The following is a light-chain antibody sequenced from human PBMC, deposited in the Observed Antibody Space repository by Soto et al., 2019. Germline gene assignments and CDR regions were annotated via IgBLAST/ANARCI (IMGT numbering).Light chain of an antibody. CDR1: QSISSNF. Sequence: EIVLTQSPGTLSLSPGEGATLSCRASQSISSNFLAWYQQKRGQAPRLLIHGASNRATGIPDRFSGSGSGTEFTLTISSLQPDDFATYYCQQYNSYSFGQGTKVDIK. CDR2: GAS. CDR3: QQYNSYS. V-gene: IGKV3-20*01. J-gene: IGKJ1*01.